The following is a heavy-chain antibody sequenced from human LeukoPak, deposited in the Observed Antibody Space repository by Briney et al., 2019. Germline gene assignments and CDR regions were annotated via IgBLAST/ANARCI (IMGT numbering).Heavy chain of an antibody. V-gene: IGHV3-48*01. J-gene: IGHJ4*02. CDR2: ISSSSSII. D-gene: IGHD6-19*01. CDR1: GFTFSSYS. CDR3: ASSFPTRGLGEFDY. Sequence: GGSLRLSCAASGFTFSSYSMNWVRQAPGKGLEWVSYISSSSSIIYYADSVKGRFTISRDNAKNSLYLQMNSLRAEDTAVYYCASSFPTRGLGEFDYWGQGTLVTVSS.